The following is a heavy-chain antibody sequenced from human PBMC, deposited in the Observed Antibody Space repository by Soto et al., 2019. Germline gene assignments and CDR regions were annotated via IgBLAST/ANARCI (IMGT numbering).Heavy chain of an antibody. CDR1: GGSISSGGYY. Sequence: PSETLSLTCTVSGGSISSGGYYWSWIRQHPGKGLEWIGYIYYSGSTYYNPSLKSRVTISVDTSKNQFSLKLSSVTAADTAVYYCARGGSGMDYAFWSGYATTKWFDPWGQGALVTVYS. V-gene: IGHV4-31*03. J-gene: IGHJ5*02. D-gene: IGHD3-3*01. CDR2: IYYSGST. CDR3: ARGGSGMDYAFWSGYATTKWFDP.